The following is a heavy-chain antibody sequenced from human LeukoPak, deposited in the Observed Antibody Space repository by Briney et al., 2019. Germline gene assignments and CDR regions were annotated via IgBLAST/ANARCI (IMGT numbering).Heavy chain of an antibody. V-gene: IGHV3-7*01. D-gene: IGHD2-8*02. CDR3: AREHWSTPDC. Sequence: GRSLRLSCAASGFTFSNYAMHWVRQAPGKGLEWVANINPDGNNKLYVDSVKGRFSISRDNAKNSLYLQMNSLRVEDTAIYYCAREHWSTPDCWGQGTLVTVSS. CDR1: GFTFSNYA. CDR2: INPDGNNK. J-gene: IGHJ4*02.